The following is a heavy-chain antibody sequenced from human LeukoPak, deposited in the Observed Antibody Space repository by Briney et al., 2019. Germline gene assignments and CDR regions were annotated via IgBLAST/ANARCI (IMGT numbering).Heavy chain of an antibody. Sequence: ASVKVSCKASGYTFTDYYMHWVRQAPRQGLEWVGWINPLTGSTGYAQKFQGRVTMTRDTFISTTYMELTRLRSDDTAVYFCAGYTEVLGRHFDYWGQGTPVTVFS. D-gene: IGHD1-1*01. CDR2: INPLTGST. CDR3: AGYTEVLGRHFDY. V-gene: IGHV1-2*02. J-gene: IGHJ4*02. CDR1: GYTFTDYY.